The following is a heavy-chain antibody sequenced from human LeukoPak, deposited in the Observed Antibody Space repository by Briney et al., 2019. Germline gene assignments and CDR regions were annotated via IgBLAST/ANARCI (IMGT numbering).Heavy chain of an antibody. J-gene: IGHJ4*02. V-gene: IGHV3-23*01. Sequence: GGSLRLSCAASGFTFSNYAMSWVRQAPGKGLEWVSAISGSGGLTYHADSVKDRFTISRDNSKNTLYLQMNSLRAEDTSVYYCAKDLYSGYDDPSRDFDYWGQGTLVTVSS. D-gene: IGHD5-12*01. CDR3: AKDLYSGYDDPSRDFDY. CDR2: ISGSGGLT. CDR1: GFTFSNYA.